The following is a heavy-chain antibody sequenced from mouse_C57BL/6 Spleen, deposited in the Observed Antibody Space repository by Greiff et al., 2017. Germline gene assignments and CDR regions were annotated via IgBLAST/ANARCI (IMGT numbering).Heavy chain of an antibody. CDR2: ISGGGGNT. V-gene: IGHV5-9*04. D-gene: IGHD1-1*01. CDR1: GFTFSSYT. Sequence: EVQLVESGGGLVKPGGSLKLSCAASGFTFSSYTMSWVRQTPEKRLEWVATISGGGGNTYYPDSVKGRFTISRDNAKNTLYLQMGSLRSEDTAVYYCASLYGSSLYYFDYWGQGTTLTVSS. J-gene: IGHJ2*01. CDR3: ASLYGSSLYYFDY.